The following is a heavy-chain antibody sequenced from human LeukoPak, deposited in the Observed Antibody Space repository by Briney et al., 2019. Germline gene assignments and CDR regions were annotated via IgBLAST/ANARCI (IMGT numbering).Heavy chain of an antibody. CDR2: ISSNGGST. J-gene: IGHJ4*02. V-gene: IGHV3-64*01. CDR3: ARDSIAVAGTIDY. D-gene: IGHD6-19*01. Sequence: TGGSLRLSXAASGFTFRSYAMHWVRQAPGKGLEYVSAISSNGGSTYYANSVKGRFTISRDNSKNTLYLQMGSLRAEDMAVYYCARDSIAVAGTIDYWGQGTLVTVSS. CDR1: GFTFRSYA.